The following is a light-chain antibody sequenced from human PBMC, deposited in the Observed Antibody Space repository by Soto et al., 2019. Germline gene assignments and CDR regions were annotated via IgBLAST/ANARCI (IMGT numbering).Light chain of an antibody. V-gene: IGLV1-44*01. CDR1: SSNIGSHL. J-gene: IGLJ3*02. CDR3: ATWDASLQSWV. CDR2: TNN. Sequence: QSVLTQPPSVSGTPGQRVTISCSGSSSNIGSHLVNWYQQVPGTAPRLLIYTNNQRPSGVPDRFSDSKSGTSASLAISGLQSEDEAHYYCATWDASLQSWVFGGGTQLIVL.